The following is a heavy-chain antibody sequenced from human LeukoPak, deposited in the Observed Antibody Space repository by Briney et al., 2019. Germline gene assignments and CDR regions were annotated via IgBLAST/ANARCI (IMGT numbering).Heavy chain of an antibody. J-gene: IGHJ1*01. CDR2: INHSGST. Sequence: PSETLSLTCAVYGGSFSGYYWSWIRQPPGKGLEWIGEINHSGSTNYNPSLKSRVTISVDTSKNQFSLKLSSVTAADTAVYYCASRKQAYSSSWYPRRYFQHWGQGTLVTVSS. V-gene: IGHV4-34*01. CDR3: ASRKQAYSSSWYPRRYFQH. D-gene: IGHD6-13*01. CDR1: GGSFSGYY.